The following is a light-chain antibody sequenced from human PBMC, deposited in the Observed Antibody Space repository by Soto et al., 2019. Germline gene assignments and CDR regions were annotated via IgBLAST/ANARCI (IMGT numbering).Light chain of an antibody. Sequence: IRVTKRPDKLRAAVGGRAPMNRRASQSISGWLAWYQQKPGTAPKLLIYEASNLESGVPSRFSGSGSGTEFTLACSRLLPDDFASYYRQQYYSDWTFGQGTKVDIK. CDR2: EAS. CDR3: QQYYSDWT. V-gene: IGKV1-5*01. CDR1: QSISGW. J-gene: IGKJ1*01.